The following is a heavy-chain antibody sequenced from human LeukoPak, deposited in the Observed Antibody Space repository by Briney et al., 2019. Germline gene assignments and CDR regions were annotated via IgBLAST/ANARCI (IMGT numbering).Heavy chain of an antibody. J-gene: IGHJ5*02. CDR3: ARRYYYGSGNYYNVGNWFDP. CDR2: IYYSGST. CDR1: GGSISSSSYY. D-gene: IGHD3-10*01. Sequence: SETLPLTCTVSGGSISSSSYYWGWLRQAPGKGVEWIGSIYYSGSTYYNPSLKSRVTISVDTSKNQFSLKLSSVTAADTAVYYCARRYYYGSGNYYNVGNWFDPWGQGTLVTVSS. V-gene: IGHV4-39*01.